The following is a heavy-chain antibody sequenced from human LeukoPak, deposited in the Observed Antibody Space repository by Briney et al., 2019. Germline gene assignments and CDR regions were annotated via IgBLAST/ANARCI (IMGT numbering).Heavy chain of an antibody. CDR1: GYTLTELS. D-gene: IGHD1-26*01. V-gene: IGHV1-24*01. CDR3: ATGARNGSGSYYPYYYYGMDV. Sequence: ASVRVSCKVSGYTLTELSMHWVRQAPGQGLEWMGGFDPEDGETIYAQKFQGRVTMTEDTSTDTAYMELSSLRSEDTAVYYCATGARNGSGSYYPYYYYGMDVWGQGTTVTVSS. J-gene: IGHJ6*02. CDR2: FDPEDGET.